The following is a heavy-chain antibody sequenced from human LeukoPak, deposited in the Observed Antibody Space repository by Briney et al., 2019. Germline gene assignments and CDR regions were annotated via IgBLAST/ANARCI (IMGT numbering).Heavy chain of an antibody. CDR2: IRYDGSNK. CDR3: AKDREVLAYCGGDCFQSGVDY. V-gene: IGHV3-30*02. J-gene: IGHJ4*02. D-gene: IGHD2-21*02. CDR1: GFTFSSYG. Sequence: PGGSLRLSCAASGFTFSSYGMHWVRQAPGKGLEGVAFIRYDGSNKYYADSVKGRFTISRDNSKNTLYLQMNSLRAEDTAVYYCAKDREVLAYCGGDCFQSGVDYWGQGTLVTVSS.